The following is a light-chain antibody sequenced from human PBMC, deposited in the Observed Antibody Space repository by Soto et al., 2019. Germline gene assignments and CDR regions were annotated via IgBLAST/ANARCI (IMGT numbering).Light chain of an antibody. Sequence: EIVMTQSPATLSVSPGETATLSCRASQSVGGAVAWYQHKPGHAPRLLIVGAFIRATGVPGRFSGGGSGTEFTLTISSLQSEDFAVYYCQQYKNWPPLTFGGGTTVEIK. CDR1: QSVGGA. CDR2: GAF. J-gene: IGKJ4*01. V-gene: IGKV3-15*01. CDR3: QQYKNWPPLT.